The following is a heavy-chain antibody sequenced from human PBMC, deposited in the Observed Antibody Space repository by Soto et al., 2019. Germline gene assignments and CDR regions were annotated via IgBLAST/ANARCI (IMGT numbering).Heavy chain of an antibody. CDR1: GFTFSGSV. Sequence: QVQLVESGGGVVQPGRSLRLSCVASGFTFSGSVMHWVRQAPGKGLEWVALISNHGTDKYYADSVRGRFTVPRDNSKNTLYLQMNSLRAEDTAVYSCARNYDSSGYYPAYWGQGTLVTVSS. J-gene: IGHJ4*02. V-gene: IGHV3-30-3*01. D-gene: IGHD3-22*01. CDR2: ISNHGTDK. CDR3: ARNYDSSGYYPAY.